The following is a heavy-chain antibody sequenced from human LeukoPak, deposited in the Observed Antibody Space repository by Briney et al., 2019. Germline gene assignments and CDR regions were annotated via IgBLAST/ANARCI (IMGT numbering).Heavy chain of an antibody. V-gene: IGHV3-30*04. D-gene: IGHD3-9*01. CDR3: AREYYDILTGYQMGAFDI. J-gene: IGHJ3*02. CDR2: ISYDGSDK. Sequence: GRSLRLSCAASGFTFSSYAMHWVRQAPGKGLEWVSVISYDGSDKYYADPVKGRFTVSRDNSKNTLYLQMNSLRAEDTAVYYCAREYYDILTGYQMGAFDIWGQGTMVTVSS. CDR1: GFTFSSYA.